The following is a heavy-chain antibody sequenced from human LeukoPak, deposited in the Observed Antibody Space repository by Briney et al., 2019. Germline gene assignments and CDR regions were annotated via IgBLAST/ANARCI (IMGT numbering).Heavy chain of an antibody. CDR1: VFTFSSYV. J-gene: IGHJ4*02. D-gene: IGHD4-23*01. Sequence: PGGSLRLSCAASVFTFSSYVMSWVRQAPGKGLEWVSAISSSGGSTQYTDSVKGRFAISRDNSKNTLYLQMNSLRAEDTAVYDCARDDYGCNDYFDYWGQGTLVTVSS. CDR2: ISSSGGST. V-gene: IGHV3-23*01. CDR3: ARDDYGCNDYFDY.